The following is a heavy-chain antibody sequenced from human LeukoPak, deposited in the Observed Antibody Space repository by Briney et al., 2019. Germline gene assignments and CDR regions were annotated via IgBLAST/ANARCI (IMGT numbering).Heavy chain of an antibody. V-gene: IGHV4-4*07. CDR2: IYTSGST. Sequence: PSETLSLTCTVSGGSISSYYWSWIRQPAGKGLEWIGRIYTSGSTNYNPSLKSRVTMSVDTSKNQFSLKLSSVTAADTAVYYCAREDCSGGSCYLSYWGQGTLVTVSS. J-gene: IGHJ4*02. CDR3: AREDCSGGSCYLSY. CDR1: GGSISSYY. D-gene: IGHD2-15*01.